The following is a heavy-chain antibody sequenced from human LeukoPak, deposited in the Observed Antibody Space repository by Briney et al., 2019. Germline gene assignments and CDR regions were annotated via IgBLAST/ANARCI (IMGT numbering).Heavy chain of an antibody. CDR2: IYSGGST. D-gene: IGHD6-19*01. V-gene: IGHV3-53*01. CDR1: GFTVSSNY. J-gene: IGHJ4*02. Sequence: GGSLRLSCAASGFTVSSNYMSWVRQAPGKGLEWVSVIYSGGSTYYADSVKGRFTISRDNSKNTLYLQMNSLRAEDTAVYYCAKDPSYSSGSRFDYWGQGTLVTVSS. CDR3: AKDPSYSSGSRFDY.